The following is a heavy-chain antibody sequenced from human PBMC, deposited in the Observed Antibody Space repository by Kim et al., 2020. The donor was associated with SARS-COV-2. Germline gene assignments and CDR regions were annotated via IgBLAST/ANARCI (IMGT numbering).Heavy chain of an antibody. V-gene: IGHV3-30*18. CDR3: AKPGYYDSSGPPDV. D-gene: IGHD3-22*01. J-gene: IGHJ6*02. Sequence: GGSLRLSCAASGFTFSSYGMHWVRQAPGKGLEWVAVISYDGSNKYYADSVKGRFTISRHNSKNTLYLQMNSLRAEDTAVYYCAKPGYYDSSGPPDVWGQGTTVTVSS. CDR1: GFTFSSYG. CDR2: ISYDGSNK.